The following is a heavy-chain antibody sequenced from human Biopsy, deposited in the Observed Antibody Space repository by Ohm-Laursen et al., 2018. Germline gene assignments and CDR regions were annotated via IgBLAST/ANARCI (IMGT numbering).Heavy chain of an antibody. D-gene: IGHD3-9*01. Sequence: SVKVSCKDPGGTFINYGVNWVRQAPGQGLEWLGGNIPILGTGNYAQKFQDRVTVAADTSTSTATMELRSLRSDDTAVYYCATKLTGYFHHWGQGTLVNVSS. V-gene: IGHV1-69*06. CDR2: NIPILGTG. CDR1: GGTFINYG. J-gene: IGHJ1*01. CDR3: ATKLTGYFHH.